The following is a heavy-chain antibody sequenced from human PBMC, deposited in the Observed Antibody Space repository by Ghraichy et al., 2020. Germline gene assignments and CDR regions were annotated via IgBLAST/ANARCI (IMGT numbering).Heavy chain of an antibody. CDR1: GFTLSSRT. V-gene: IGHV3-21*01. CDR3: ARGHCSSTSCYSGDYYYYGMDV. D-gene: IGHD2-2*02. J-gene: IGHJ6*02. Sequence: GGSLRLSCAASGFTLSSRTMNWVRQAPGKGLEWVSSISGNSGYIYYADSVKGRFTISRDNAKNSLYLQMNSLRAEDTALYYCARGHCSSTSCYSGDYYYYGMDVWGQGTTVTVSS. CDR2: ISGNSGYI.